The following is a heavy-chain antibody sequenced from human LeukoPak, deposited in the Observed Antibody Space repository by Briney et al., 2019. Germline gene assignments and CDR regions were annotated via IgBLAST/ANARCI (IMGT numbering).Heavy chain of an antibody. V-gene: IGHV4-39*02. CDR2: IYYSGNT. Sequence: ASETLSLTCTVSGVSISSSNSYWGWIRQPPGKGLEWIGSIYYSGNTYYNASLKSQVSISIDTSKNQFSLRLTSVTAADTAVYYCARDLRPSSGYYLYFQHWGQGTLVTVSS. J-gene: IGHJ1*01. CDR1: GVSISSSNSY. CDR3: ARDLRPSSGYYLYFQH. D-gene: IGHD3-22*01.